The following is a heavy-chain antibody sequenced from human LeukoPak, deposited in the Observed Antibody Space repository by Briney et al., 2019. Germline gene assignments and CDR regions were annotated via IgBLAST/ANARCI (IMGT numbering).Heavy chain of an antibody. Sequence: GGSLRLSCAASGFTFSTFAMSWVRQAPGKGLEWVSTISGSGRSTYYADSVKGLFTISRDKNTLYLQMNNLRVEDTAVYYCARERATWELLEPAEYFQHWGQGTLVTVSS. CDR2: ISGSGRST. CDR1: GFTFSTFA. D-gene: IGHD3-10*01. V-gene: IGHV3-23*01. J-gene: IGHJ1*01. CDR3: ARERATWELLEPAEYFQH.